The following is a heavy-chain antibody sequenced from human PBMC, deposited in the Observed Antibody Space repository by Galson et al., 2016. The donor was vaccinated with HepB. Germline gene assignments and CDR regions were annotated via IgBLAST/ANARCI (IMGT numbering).Heavy chain of an antibody. CDR3: ARDPIKSCDGSSCFSPHQVASYFDH. CDR2: ISAYNGNI. CDR1: GYTFTNYG. Sequence: SVKVSCKASGYTFTNYGVSWVRQAPGQGLEWMGWISAYNGNINYAQNFQGRVTMTTDTSTSTAYMELRSLRSDDTAVYYCARDPIKSCDGSSCFSPHQVASYFDHWGQGTLVTVSS. D-gene: IGHD2-15*01. J-gene: IGHJ4*02. V-gene: IGHV1-18*01.